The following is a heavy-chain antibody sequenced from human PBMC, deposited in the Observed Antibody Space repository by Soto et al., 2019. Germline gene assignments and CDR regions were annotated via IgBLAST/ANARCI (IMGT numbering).Heavy chain of an antibody. CDR2: IIPIFVTA. CDR3: ARAKDILTGSAITPAHYYYSYGMDV. CDR1: RGAFSSYA. D-gene: IGHD3-9*01. J-gene: IGHJ6*02. V-gene: IGHV1-69*13. Sequence: AVQGACKASRGAFSSYAISWVGQAPGQGREWMGGIIPIFVTANYAQKFQGRVTITADESTSTAYMELSSLRSEDTAVYYCARAKDILTGSAITPAHYYYSYGMDVWGQGTTVTVSS.